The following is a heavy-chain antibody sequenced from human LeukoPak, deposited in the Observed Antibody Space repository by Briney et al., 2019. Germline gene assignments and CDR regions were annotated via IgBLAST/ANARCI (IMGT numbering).Heavy chain of an antibody. V-gene: IGHV3-30*03. CDR3: ARNDIVVVPAAQIYYYYYYGMDV. J-gene: IGHJ6*02. CDR2: MSYDGSKE. Sequence: GGSLRLSCAASGCTFSSYGMHWVRQAPGKGLEWVAVMSYDGSKEYYADSVKGRFTISRDNSKNTLYLQMNSLRAEDTAIYYCARNDIVVVPAAQIYYYYYYGMDVWGQGTTVTVSS. D-gene: IGHD2-2*01. CDR1: GCTFSSYG.